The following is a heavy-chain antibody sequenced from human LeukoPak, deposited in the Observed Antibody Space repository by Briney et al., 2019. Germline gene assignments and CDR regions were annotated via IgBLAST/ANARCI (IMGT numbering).Heavy chain of an antibody. CDR2: ISAYNGNT. D-gene: IGHD3-10*01. J-gene: IGHJ4*02. CDR3: ARGNNRSVRGVIGATKYYFDY. Sequence: ASVKVSCKASGYTFTSYGISWVRQAPGQGLECMGWISAYNGNTNYAQKLQGRVTMTTDTSTSTAYMELRSLRSDDTAVYYCARGNNRSVRGVIGATKYYFDYWGQGTLVTVSS. V-gene: IGHV1-18*01. CDR1: GYTFTSYG.